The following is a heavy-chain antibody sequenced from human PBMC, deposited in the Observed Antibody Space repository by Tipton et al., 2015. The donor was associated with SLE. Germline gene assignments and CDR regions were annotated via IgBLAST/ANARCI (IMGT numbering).Heavy chain of an antibody. J-gene: IGHJ3*02. Sequence: TLSLTCAVSGGSFSGYYWSWIRQPPGKGLEWIGEINHSGSTNYNPSLKSRVTISVDTSKNQFSLKLSSVTAADTAVYYCAREVVAYDCFDIWGQGTMVTVSS. CDR2: INHSGST. D-gene: IGHD2-2*01. V-gene: IGHV4-34*01. CDR1: GGSFSGYY. CDR3: AREVVAYDCFDI.